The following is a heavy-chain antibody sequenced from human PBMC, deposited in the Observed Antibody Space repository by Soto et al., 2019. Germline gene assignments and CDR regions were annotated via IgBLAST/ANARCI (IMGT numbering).Heavy chain of an antibody. Sequence: QITLKESGPTLVKPTQTLTLTCIFSGFSFSADGVGVGWIRQPPGKALEWLALIYWDDDTRYRPSLKSRLTITKDSAKNQVVLTMTNMDPVDTATYYCALAFGGTSWPNDAFDVWGQGTVVTVSS. V-gene: IGHV2-5*02. J-gene: IGHJ3*01. D-gene: IGHD3-16*01. CDR3: ALAFGGTSWPNDAFDV. CDR1: GFSFSADGVG. CDR2: IYWDDDT.